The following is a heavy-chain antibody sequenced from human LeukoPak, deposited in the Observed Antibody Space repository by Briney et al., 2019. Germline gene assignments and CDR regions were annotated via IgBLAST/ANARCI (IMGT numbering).Heavy chain of an antibody. V-gene: IGHV4-61*02. Sequence: SETLSLTCTVSGGSISSGSYYWSWIRQPAGKGLEWIGRIYTSGSTNYNPSLKSRVTISVDTSKNQFSLKLSSVTAADTAVYYCAGENGDYDYWGQGTLVTVSS. CDR2: IYTSGST. CDR3: AGENGDYDY. J-gene: IGHJ4*02. D-gene: IGHD4-17*01. CDR1: GGSISSGSYY.